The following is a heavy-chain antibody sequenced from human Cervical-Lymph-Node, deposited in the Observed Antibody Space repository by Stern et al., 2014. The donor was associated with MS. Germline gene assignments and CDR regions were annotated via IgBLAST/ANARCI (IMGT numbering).Heavy chain of an antibody. CDR3: AREHLIDYGDYGFDY. J-gene: IGHJ4*02. CDR1: GFTFSSYG. D-gene: IGHD4-17*01. V-gene: IGHV3-33*01. CDR2: IWFEGSKK. Sequence: QLVQSGGGVVQPGRSLRLSCAASGFTFSSYGLHWVRQAPGTGLERVAVIWFEGSKKYYVDSVKGRFTISRDNAKNMLYLQMNSLRAEDTAVYYCAREHLIDYGDYGFDYWGQGTLVTVSS.